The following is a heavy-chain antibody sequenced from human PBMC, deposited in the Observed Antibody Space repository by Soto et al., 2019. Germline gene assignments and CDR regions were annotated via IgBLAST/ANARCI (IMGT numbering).Heavy chain of an antibody. CDR1: GFTFTNYA. D-gene: IGHD1-26*01. CDR2: ISGSGSST. V-gene: IGHV3-23*01. CDR3: AYFTALNYYYGMDV. Sequence: EVQLLESGGGLVQPGGSLRLSCAASGFTFTNYAMSWVRQAPGKGLEWVAAISGSGSSTYYADSVKGRFTISRDNSENTLLLQMNSLRAEDTAVYYCAYFTALNYYYGMDVWGQGITVTVSS. J-gene: IGHJ6*02.